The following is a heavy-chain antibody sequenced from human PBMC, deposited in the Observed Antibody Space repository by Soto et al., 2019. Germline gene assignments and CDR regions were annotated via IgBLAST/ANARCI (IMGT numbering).Heavy chain of an antibody. CDR3: ASRSGTYPYYFDY. D-gene: IGHD1-26*01. CDR2: ISTYNGNT. Sequence: HVQLVQSGTEVKKPGASVKVSCKVSGYTFTSYGMSWMRQAPGQGLEWMGWISTYNGNTNYAQNLQGRASMTTDTSTSTAYMELRSLRSDDTAVYYCASRSGTYPYYFDYWGQGTLVTVSS. J-gene: IGHJ4*02. CDR1: GYTFTSYG. V-gene: IGHV1-18*01.